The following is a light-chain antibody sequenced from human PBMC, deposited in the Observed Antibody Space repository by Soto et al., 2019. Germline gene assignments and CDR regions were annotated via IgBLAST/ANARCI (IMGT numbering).Light chain of an antibody. CDR1: QSISYL. V-gene: IGKV1-5*03. Sequence: IPMSQSPSSMSASXGDRVTIGCRATQSISYLLAWYHQKPGXAPSLVXSKASTLDSGVHLRFNASGLRTEFTINISSLQPDDSGTFLCQQYNSYPWSFGQGPRWIS. CDR3: QQYNSYPWS. CDR2: KAS. J-gene: IGKJ1*01.